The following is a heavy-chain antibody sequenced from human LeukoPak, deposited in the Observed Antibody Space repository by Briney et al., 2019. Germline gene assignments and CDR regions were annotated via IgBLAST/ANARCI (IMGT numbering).Heavy chain of an antibody. Sequence: PGGSLRLSCAASGFTLSMYWMTWVRQAPGKGLEWVANIKQDGSLKYYVDSVKGRFTISRDNAENSLYLQMNSLRVEDTAVYYCAREDRRIVGATGSYYYYMDVWGKGTTVTVSS. CDR1: GFTLSMYW. CDR2: IKQDGSLK. D-gene: IGHD1-26*01. V-gene: IGHV3-7*01. CDR3: AREDRRIVGATGSYYYYMDV. J-gene: IGHJ6*03.